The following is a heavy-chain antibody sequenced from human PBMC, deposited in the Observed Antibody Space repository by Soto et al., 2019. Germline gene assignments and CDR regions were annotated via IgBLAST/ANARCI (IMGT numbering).Heavy chain of an antibody. CDR2: VKSDGSTT. Sequence: PGGSLRLSCAASGFTFSSLWMHWVRQAPGKGLVWVSRVKSDGSTTSYADSVKGRFTISRDNAKNTLYLQMNSLRVEDTAVYYCARSDWFDPWGEGTLVTVSS. V-gene: IGHV3-74*01. CDR1: GFTFSSLW. J-gene: IGHJ5*02. CDR3: ARSDWFDP.